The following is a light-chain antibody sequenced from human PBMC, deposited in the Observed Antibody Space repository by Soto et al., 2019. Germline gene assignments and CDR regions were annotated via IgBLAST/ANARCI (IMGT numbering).Light chain of an antibody. V-gene: IGKV3-15*01. CDR3: QQYNTWPLT. J-gene: IGKJ3*01. CDR1: QSVSSN. CDR2: DAS. Sequence: EAVMTQSPATLSVSPGERPTLSCRASQSVSSNLAWYQQKPGQAPRLLIYDASTRATGIPARFSGSESETEFPLIISSLQSEGFAVYCCQQYNTWPLTFGPGTKVDI.